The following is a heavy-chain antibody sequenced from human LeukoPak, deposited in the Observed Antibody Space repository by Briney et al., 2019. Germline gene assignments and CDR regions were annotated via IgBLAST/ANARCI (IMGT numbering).Heavy chain of an antibody. CDR3: ARRAVDNSYYYYMDV. CDR2: MNPKSGNA. Sequence: ASVKVSCKASSYTFTRYGINWVRQVTGQGLEWMGWMNPKSGNAGYAQKFQGRVTITRNTSISTAYMEVSSLRYEDTAVYYCARRAVDNSYYYYMDVWGKGTTVTVSS. CDR1: SYTFTRYG. D-gene: IGHD6-19*01. V-gene: IGHV1-8*03. J-gene: IGHJ6*03.